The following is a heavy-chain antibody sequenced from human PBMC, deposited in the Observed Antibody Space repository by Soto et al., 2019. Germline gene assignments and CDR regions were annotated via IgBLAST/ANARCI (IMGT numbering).Heavy chain of an antibody. CDR3: AREGDCGGDCGYYGMDV. V-gene: IGHV4-31*03. CDR1: GGSISSGVYY. Sequence: PSETLSLTCTVSGGSISSGVYYWSWIRHHPGKGLEWIGYIYYSRSTYYNPSLKSRVTISVDTSKNQFSLKLSSVTAADTAVYYCAREGDCGGDCGYYGMDVWGQGTTVTVSS. J-gene: IGHJ6*02. D-gene: IGHD2-21*02. CDR2: IYYSRST.